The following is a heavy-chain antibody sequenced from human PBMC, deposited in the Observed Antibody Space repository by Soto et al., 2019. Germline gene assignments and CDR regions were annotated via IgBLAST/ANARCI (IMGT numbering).Heavy chain of an antibody. Sequence: EVQLVESGGGLVQPGGSLRLSCAASGFTFSLYSMSWVRQAPGKGLEWVSYISRSSTGIHYADSVKGRFTISRDDATNSMHLQMNSLRPEDTAVYYCARGGYGARYWGQGTLVTVSS. V-gene: IGHV3-48*01. CDR1: GFTFSLYS. CDR3: ARGGYGARY. J-gene: IGHJ4*02. D-gene: IGHD4-17*01. CDR2: ISRSSTGI.